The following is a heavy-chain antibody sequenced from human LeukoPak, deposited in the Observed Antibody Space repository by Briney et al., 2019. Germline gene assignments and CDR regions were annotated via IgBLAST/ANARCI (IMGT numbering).Heavy chain of an antibody. CDR3: ARDLYGDYSLDY. V-gene: IGHV3-21*01. CDR2: ISSSTSYI. J-gene: IGHJ4*02. Sequence: GGALRLSCEASGFTFTSYAMNWVRQAPGKGLEWVSSISSSTSYISYADSVKGRFTISRDNAKNPLYLQMNSLRAEDTAVYYCARDLYGDYSLDYWGQGTLVTVSS. CDR1: GFTFTSYA. D-gene: IGHD4-17*01.